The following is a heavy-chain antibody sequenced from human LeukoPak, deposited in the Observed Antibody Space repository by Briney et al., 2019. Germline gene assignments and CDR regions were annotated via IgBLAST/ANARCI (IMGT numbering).Heavy chain of an antibody. V-gene: IGHV3-30*02. D-gene: IGHD3-22*01. CDR2: IRYHGSNK. J-gene: IGHJ4*02. CDR3: ANSPYYDSSGYYYAGYYFDY. CDR1: GFTFSSYG. Sequence: GGSLRLSCTASGFTFSSYGMHWVRQAPGKGLEWVAFIRYHGSNKYYADSVKGRLTISRDNSKNTLYLQMNSLRAEDTAVYYCANSPYYDSSGYYYAGYYFDYWGQGTLVTVSS.